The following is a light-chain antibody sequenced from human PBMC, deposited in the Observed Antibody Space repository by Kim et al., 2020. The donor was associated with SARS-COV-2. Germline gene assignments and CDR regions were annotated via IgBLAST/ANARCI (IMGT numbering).Light chain of an antibody. J-gene: IGLJ3*02. CDR3: AAWDDSLNGWV. CDR1: GANIGSNT. CDR2: SNN. Sequence: GPRVTISCSGSGANIGSNTVNWNQQRPGMAPNLLIYSNNQRPSGVPDRFSGSKSGTSASLAISGLQSEDEADYYCAAWDDSLNGWVFGGWTQLTVL. V-gene: IGLV1-44*01.